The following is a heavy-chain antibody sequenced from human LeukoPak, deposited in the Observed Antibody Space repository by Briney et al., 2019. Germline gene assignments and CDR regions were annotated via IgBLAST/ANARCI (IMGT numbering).Heavy chain of an antibody. J-gene: IGHJ4*02. CDR2: INHSGST. Sequence: SETLSLTCAVYGGSFSGYYWSWVRQPPGKGLEWIGEINHSGSTNYNPSLKSRVTISVDTSKNQFSLKLSSVTAADTAVYYCARGLTGSSGSYYFDYWGQGTLVTVSS. V-gene: IGHV4-34*01. CDR1: GGSFSGYY. D-gene: IGHD6-19*01. CDR3: ARGLTGSSGSYYFDY.